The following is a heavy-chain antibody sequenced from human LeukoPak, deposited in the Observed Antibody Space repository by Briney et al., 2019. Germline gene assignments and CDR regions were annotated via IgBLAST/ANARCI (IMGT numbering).Heavy chain of an antibody. CDR2: INPSGGST. CDR3: AREAGDGYTQAHDY. D-gene: IGHD5-24*01. Sequence: ASVKVSCKASGYTFTNYYMHWVRQAPGQGLEWMGLINPSGGSTSYAEKFQGRVIMTRDMSTTTDYMELSSLRSEDTAVYYCAREAGDGYTQAHDYWGQGTLVTVSS. CDR1: GYTFTNYY. J-gene: IGHJ4*02. V-gene: IGHV1-46*01.